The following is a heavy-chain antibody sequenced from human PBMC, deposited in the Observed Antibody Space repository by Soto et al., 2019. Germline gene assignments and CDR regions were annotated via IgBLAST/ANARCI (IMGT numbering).Heavy chain of an antibody. CDR3: ARDDSPFNSSGWYIFTVAPDY. CDR2: IWYDGSNK. V-gene: IGHV3-33*01. Sequence: PGGSLRLSCAASGFTFSSYGMHWVRQAPGKGLEWVAVIWYDGSNKYYADSVKGRFTISRDNSKNTLYLQMNSLRAEDTAVYYCARDDSPFNSSGWYIFTVAPDYWGQGTLVTVSS. D-gene: IGHD6-19*01. CDR1: GFTFSSYG. J-gene: IGHJ4*02.